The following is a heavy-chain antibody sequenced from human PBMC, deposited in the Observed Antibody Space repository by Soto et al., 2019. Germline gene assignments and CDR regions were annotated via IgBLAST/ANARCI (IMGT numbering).Heavy chain of an antibody. CDR1: RFTFSDYT. D-gene: IGHD1-26*01. V-gene: IGHV3-64D*06. Sequence: PGGSLRLSCSASRFTFSDYTMHWVRQAPGKGLEYVSAISGDGGSTYYADSVKDRFTISRDNSKNTLYLQMSSLRAEDTAVYFCVKAVFSGYYYVPLDYWGQGTLVTVSS. CDR2: ISGDGGST. J-gene: IGHJ4*02. CDR3: VKAVFSGYYYVPLDY.